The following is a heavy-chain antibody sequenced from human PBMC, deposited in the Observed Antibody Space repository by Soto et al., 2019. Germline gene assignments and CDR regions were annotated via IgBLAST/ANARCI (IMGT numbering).Heavy chain of an antibody. D-gene: IGHD4-17*01. CDR2: ISSSSSTI. CDR1: GFTFSSYS. J-gene: IGHJ4*02. V-gene: IGHV3-48*01. Sequence: EVQLVESGGGLVQPGGSLRLSCSASGFTFSSYSMNWVRQAPGKGLEWVSYISSSSSTIYYADSVKGRFTISRDNAKNSLYLLMNRQRAEDTAVYYCAGTQDDYGDYVYDDYWGQGTLVTVSS. CDR3: AGTQDDYGDYVYDDY.